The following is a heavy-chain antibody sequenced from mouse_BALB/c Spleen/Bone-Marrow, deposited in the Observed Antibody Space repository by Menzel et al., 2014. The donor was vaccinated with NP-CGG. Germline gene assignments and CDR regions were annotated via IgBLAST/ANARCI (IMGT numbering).Heavy chain of an antibody. D-gene: IGHD2-4*01. CDR3: AVYDYEGFAY. Sequence: VQLXQSGAELVKPGASVKLSCTASGFNIKDTYMHWVKQRPEQGLEWIGRIDPANGNTKYDPKFQGKATITADTSSNTAYLQLSSLTSEDTAVYYCAVYDYEGFAYWGQGTLVTVSA. CDR1: GFNIKDTY. CDR2: IDPANGNT. V-gene: IGHV14-3*02. J-gene: IGHJ3*01.